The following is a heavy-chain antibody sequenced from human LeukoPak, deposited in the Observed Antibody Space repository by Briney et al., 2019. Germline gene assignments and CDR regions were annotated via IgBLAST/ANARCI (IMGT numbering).Heavy chain of an antibody. Sequence: GGSLRLSCAAPGFTFSSYWMHWVRQAPGKGLVWVSRINSDGSSTSYADSVKGRFTISRDNAKNTLYLQMNSLRAEDTAVYYCARESYGGWFDPWGQGTLVTVSS. CDR3: ARESYGGWFDP. D-gene: IGHD1-26*01. CDR2: INSDGSST. CDR1: GFTFSSYW. J-gene: IGHJ5*02. V-gene: IGHV3-74*01.